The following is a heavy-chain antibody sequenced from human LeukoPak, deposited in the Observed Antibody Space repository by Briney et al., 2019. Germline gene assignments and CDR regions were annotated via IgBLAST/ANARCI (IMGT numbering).Heavy chain of an antibody. Sequence: GESLKISCKGSGYSFTSYWIGWVRQMPGKGLEWMGIIYPGDSDTRYRPSFQGQVTISADKSITTAYLQWSSLKASDTAMYYCARQRSTAYYDSSGLPYDAFDIWGQGTMVTVSS. D-gene: IGHD3-22*01. CDR3: ARQRSTAYYDSSGLPYDAFDI. CDR1: GYSFTSYW. J-gene: IGHJ3*02. CDR2: IYPGDSDT. V-gene: IGHV5-51*01.